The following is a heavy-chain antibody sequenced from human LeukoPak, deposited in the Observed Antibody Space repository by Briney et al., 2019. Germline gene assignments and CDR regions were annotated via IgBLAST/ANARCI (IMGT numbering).Heavy chain of an antibody. D-gene: IGHD4-23*01. CDR1: GFTFSNYA. CDR3: AGGNSDAFDI. V-gene: IGHV3-33*01. J-gene: IGHJ3*02. CDR2: IWYDGSYK. Sequence: GRSLRLSCAASGFTFSNYAMHWVRQAPGKGLEWMAIIWYDGSYKYYADSVKGRFTISRDNSKNTLYLQVNSLTAEDTAVYYCAGGNSDAFDIWGHGTMVTVSS.